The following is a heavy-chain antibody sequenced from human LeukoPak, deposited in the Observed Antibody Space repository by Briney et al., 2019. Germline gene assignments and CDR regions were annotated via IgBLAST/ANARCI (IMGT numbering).Heavy chain of an antibody. CDR3: TRRILTPTDAFDI. V-gene: IGHV4-59*08. Sequence: PSETLSLTRPVSCDSLTRHFRGWIRQTPGKGLEWIGYVFHSGTTNYSPSLKSRVTISLDASKKQFYLRLASVTAADTAVYYWTRRILTPTDAFDIWGRGTMVSVSS. CDR2: VFHSGTT. CDR1: CDSLTRHF. J-gene: IGHJ3*02. D-gene: IGHD5-18*01.